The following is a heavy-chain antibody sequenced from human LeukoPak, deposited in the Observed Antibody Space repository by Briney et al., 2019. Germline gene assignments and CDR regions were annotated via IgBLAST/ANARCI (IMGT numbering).Heavy chain of an antibody. CDR3: AERMYFYGYDY. CDR1: GGSFSGYY. J-gene: IGHJ4*02. V-gene: IGHV4-34*01. D-gene: IGHD5-18*01. CDR2: INHSGST. Sequence: SETLSLTCAVYGGSFSGYYWSWIRQPPGKGLEWIGEINHSGSTNYNPSLKSRVTISEDTSKNQFSLKLTSVTAADTAVYYCAERMYFYGYDYWGQGTLVTVSS.